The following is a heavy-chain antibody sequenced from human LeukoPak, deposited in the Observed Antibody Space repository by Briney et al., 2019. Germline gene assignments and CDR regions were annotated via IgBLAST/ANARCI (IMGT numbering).Heavy chain of an antibody. CDR2: MNPNSGNT. D-gene: IGHD3-22*01. V-gene: IGHV1-8*03. Sequence: ASVKVSCKASGYTFTSCDINWVRQATGQGLEWMGWMNPNSGNTGYAQKFQGRVTITRNTSISTAYMELSSLRSEDTAVYYCAKDHGDDSSGYYDPDTDWAPYFDYWGQGTLVTVSS. CDR3: AKDHGDDSSGYYDPDTDWAPYFDY. CDR1: GYTFTSCD. J-gene: IGHJ4*02.